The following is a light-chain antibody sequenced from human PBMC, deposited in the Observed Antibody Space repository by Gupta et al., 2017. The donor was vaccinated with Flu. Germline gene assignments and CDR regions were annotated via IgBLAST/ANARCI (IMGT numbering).Light chain of an antibody. Sequence: DIVMTQSPDSLAVSLGERATINCKSSQSLLYSSNSKNYLAWYQKKPGQTPNLLFYWAPTRESGVPDRFTGSGSGTDFTLTISSLQAEDVAVYYCQQDYTTPQTFGQGTKVEIK. V-gene: IGKV4-1*01. J-gene: IGKJ1*01. CDR3: QQDYTTPQT. CDR1: QSLLYSSNSKNY. CDR2: WAP.